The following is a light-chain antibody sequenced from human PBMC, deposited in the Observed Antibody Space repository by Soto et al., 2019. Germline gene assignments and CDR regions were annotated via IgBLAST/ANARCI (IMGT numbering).Light chain of an antibody. CDR2: DVS. J-gene: IGLJ2*01. V-gene: IGLV2-11*01. CDR1: IRDIGGYNF. CDR3: CSYAGSNTLA. Sequence: QSALTQPRSVSGSPGQSITISCSGTIRDIGGYNFISWYQQHPGAAPKIIIYDVSTRPSGVPDRFSGSTSGNTASLTISGLQAEDDAFYYCCSYAGSNTLAFGGGTKLTGL.